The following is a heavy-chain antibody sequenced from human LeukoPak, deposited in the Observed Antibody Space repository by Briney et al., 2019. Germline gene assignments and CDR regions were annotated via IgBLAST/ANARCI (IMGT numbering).Heavy chain of an antibody. CDR3: AREDLGAAYFDF. CDR2: TYYRSKWYN. D-gene: IGHD3-16*01. Sequence: SQTLSLTCAISGDSVSTNNVAWNWIRQSPSRGLEWLGRTYYRSKWYNDYAVSVKSRIIINPYTSKNQFSLQLNSVTPDDTAVYYCAREDLGAAYFDFWGQGTLVTVSS. J-gene: IGHJ4*02. CDR1: GDSVSTNNVA. V-gene: IGHV6-1*01.